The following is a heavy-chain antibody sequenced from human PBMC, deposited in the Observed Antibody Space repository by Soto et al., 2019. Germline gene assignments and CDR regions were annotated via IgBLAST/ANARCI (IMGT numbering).Heavy chain of an antibody. V-gene: IGHV3-23*01. CDR1: GFTFSNYA. CDR3: AKNQPSWATRAAFDY. J-gene: IGHJ4*02. Sequence: GGSLRLSCAAFGFTFSNYAMNWVRQAPGKGLEWVSGISGGSGDSTFYADSVKGRFTISRDNSKNTLHLQMNSLRTEDTAVYYCAKNQPSWATRAAFDYWGQGTLVTVSS. D-gene: IGHD2-2*01. CDR2: ISGGSGDST.